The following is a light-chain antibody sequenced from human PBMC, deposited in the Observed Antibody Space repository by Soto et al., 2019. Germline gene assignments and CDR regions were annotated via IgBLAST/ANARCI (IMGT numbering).Light chain of an antibody. J-gene: IGKJ5*01. CDR1: QGIGST. Sequence: EILLTQSPAALSVSPGERVTLSCRASQGIGSTLAWYQQKPGQAPRLLIYGASTRATGIPARFSGSGSGTEFTLTISSLQSEDFAVYYCQQYNNWPPKTFGQGTRLEIK. CDR2: GAS. V-gene: IGKV3-15*01. CDR3: QQYNNWPPKT.